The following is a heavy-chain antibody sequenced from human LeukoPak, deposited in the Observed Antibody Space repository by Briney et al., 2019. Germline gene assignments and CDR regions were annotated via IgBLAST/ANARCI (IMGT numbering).Heavy chain of an antibody. CDR1: GFTFSNYW. V-gene: IGHV3-7*01. CDR2: IKEDGSER. J-gene: IGHJ4*02. Sequence: GGSLRLSCVASGFTFSNYWMTWVRQAPGKGLEWVANIKEDGSERNYADSVKGRFTISRDNAKNSLYLQMNSLRGEDTAVYYCARARYSDFWGQGTLVTVSS. CDR3: ARARYSDF.